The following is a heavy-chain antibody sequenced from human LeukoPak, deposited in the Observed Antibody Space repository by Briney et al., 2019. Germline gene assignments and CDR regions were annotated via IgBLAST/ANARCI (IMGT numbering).Heavy chain of an antibody. Sequence: AGGSLRLSCAASGFTFSSYEMNWVRQAPGKGLEWVANVKPDESEKYYGDSVKGRFTISRDNAKNSLYLQMHSLRVDDTAVYYCVTHEVTVITRSTFDYWGQGTLLTVSS. V-gene: IGHV3-7*01. CDR1: GFTFSSYE. CDR3: VTHEVTVITRSTFDY. D-gene: IGHD4-23*01. CDR2: VKPDESEK. J-gene: IGHJ4*02.